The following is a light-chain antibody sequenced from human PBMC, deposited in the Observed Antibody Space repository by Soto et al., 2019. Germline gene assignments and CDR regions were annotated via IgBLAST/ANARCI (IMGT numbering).Light chain of an antibody. J-gene: IGKJ3*01. V-gene: IGKV3-20*01. CDR1: QSVNSNY. CDR3: QQYGNSGVT. Sequence: EIVLTQSPGTLSVSPGERATLSFMASQSVNSNYLAWHQQKPGQAPRLLIYGVSSRATGIPDRFSGSGSGTDFTLTISRLEPEDFAVYYCQQYGNSGVTFGPGTKVDIK. CDR2: GVS.